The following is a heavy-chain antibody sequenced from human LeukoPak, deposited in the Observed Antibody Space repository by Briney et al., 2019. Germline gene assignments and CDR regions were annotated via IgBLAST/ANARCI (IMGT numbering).Heavy chain of an antibody. CDR1: GFTFSSYG. D-gene: IGHD3-10*01. CDR3: AKDLSVLLWFGELSPFDY. Sequence: GGSLRLSCAASGFTFSSYGMHWVRQAPGKGLEWVAFIRYDGSNKYYADSVKGRFTISRDNSKNTLYLQMNSPRAEDTAVYYCAKDLSVLLWFGELSPFDYWGQGTLVTVSS. CDR2: IRYDGSNK. V-gene: IGHV3-30*02. J-gene: IGHJ4*02.